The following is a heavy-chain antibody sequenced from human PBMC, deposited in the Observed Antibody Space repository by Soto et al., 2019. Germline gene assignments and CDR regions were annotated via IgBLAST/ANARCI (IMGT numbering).Heavy chain of an antibody. CDR1: GFTFNRYA. V-gene: IGHV3-23*01. Sequence: EVHLLESGGGPVQSGGSLRLSCAASGFTFNRYAMSWVRQAPGKGLEWVSAITSSGENTDYANAVKGRFTISRDNSKNTLYLQLSSLTAEDTAVYYCAKYLRRHYSLESYYMRSFDSWGQGTLVTVSS. J-gene: IGHJ4*02. D-gene: IGHD3-10*01. CDR3: AKYLRRHYSLESYYMRSFDS. CDR2: ITSSGENT.